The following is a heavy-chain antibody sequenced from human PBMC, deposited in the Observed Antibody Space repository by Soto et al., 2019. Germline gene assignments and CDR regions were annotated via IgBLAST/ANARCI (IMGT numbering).Heavy chain of an antibody. V-gene: IGHV4-31*03. J-gene: IGHJ6*04. Sequence: PSEILSFTCTVSGCSISSGGYYWSWIRQHPGKGLEWIGYIYYSWSTYYNPSLKSRVTISVDTSKNQFSLKLSSVTAADTAVYYCAVRKRYYCGTDVWGKGHMRTVSS. CDR1: GCSISSGGYY. CDR2: IYYSWST. CDR3: AVRKRYYCGTDV.